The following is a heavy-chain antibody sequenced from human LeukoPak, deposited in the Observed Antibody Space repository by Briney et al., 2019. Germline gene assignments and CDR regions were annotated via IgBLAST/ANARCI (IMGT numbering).Heavy chain of an antibody. V-gene: IGHV4-38-2*01. CDR3: ARTRGYCSGGSCYSKHDAFDI. Sequence: PGGSLRLSCAASGFTFSDYYMSWIRQPPGKGLEWIGSIYYSGSTYYNPSLKSRVTISVDTSKNQFSLKLSSVTAADTAVYHCARTRGYCSGGSCYSKHDAFDIWGQGTMVTVSS. D-gene: IGHD2-15*01. J-gene: IGHJ3*02. CDR2: IYYSGST. CDR1: GFTFSDYY.